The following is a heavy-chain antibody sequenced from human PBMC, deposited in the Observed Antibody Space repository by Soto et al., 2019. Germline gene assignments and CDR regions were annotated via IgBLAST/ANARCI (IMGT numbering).Heavy chain of an antibody. CDR1: GFTFSSYS. J-gene: IGHJ4*02. V-gene: IGHV3-21*01. CDR3: ARDYVDSSGYYCNFDY. Sequence: EVQLVESGGGLVKPGGSLRLSCAASGFTFSSYSMNWVRQAPGKGLEWVSSISSSSSYIYYADSVKGRFTISRDNAKNSLYLQMNSVRAEDTAVYYWARDYVDSSGYYCNFDYWGQGTLVTVSS. D-gene: IGHD3-22*01. CDR2: ISSSSSYI.